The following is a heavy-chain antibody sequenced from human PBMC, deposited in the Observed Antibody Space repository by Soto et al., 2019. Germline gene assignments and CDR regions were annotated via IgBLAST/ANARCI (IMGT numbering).Heavy chain of an antibody. Sequence: SVKVSCKASGGTFSSYAISWVRQAPGQGLEWMGGIIPIFGTANYAQKFQGRVTITADESTSTAYMELSSLRSEDTAVHYCARDGYDSSNWFDPCGQGTLVTVSS. CDR3: ARDGYDSSNWFDP. CDR2: IIPIFGTA. V-gene: IGHV1-69*13. D-gene: IGHD3-22*01. J-gene: IGHJ5*02. CDR1: GGTFSSYA.